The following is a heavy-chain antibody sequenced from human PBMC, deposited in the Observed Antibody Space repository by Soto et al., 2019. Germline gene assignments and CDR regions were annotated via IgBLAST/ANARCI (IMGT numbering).Heavy chain of an antibody. CDR3: ARGLITRSQYSGGWYYFDS. J-gene: IGHJ4*02. CDR1: GGSFSGYI. CDR2: INHSGSA. V-gene: IGHV4-34*01. Sequence: LETLSLTCDVYGGSFSGYIWTWIRQTPVKGLQWIGQINHSGSANYNPSLKSRVTISVHTSNSQFSLELSSVTAADTAVYYCARGLITRSQYSGGWYYFDSWGQGTQVTVSS. D-gene: IGHD6-19*01.